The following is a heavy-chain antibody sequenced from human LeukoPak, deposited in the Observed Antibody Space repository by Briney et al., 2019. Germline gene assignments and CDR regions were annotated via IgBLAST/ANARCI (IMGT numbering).Heavy chain of an antibody. CDR1: GGSFSGYY. D-gene: IGHD5-18*01. V-gene: IGHV4-34*01. Sequence: SETLSLTCAVYGGSFSGYYWSWIRQPPGKGLEWIGQINHSGSTNYNPSLKSRVTISVDTSKNQFSLKLSSVTAADTAVYYCARGRYRFDPWGQGTLVTVSS. J-gene: IGHJ5*02. CDR2: INHSGST. CDR3: ARGRYRFDP.